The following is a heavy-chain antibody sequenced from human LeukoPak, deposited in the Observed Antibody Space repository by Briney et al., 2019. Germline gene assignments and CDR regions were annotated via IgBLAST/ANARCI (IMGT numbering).Heavy chain of an antibody. D-gene: IGHD3-22*01. CDR2: IYYSGST. CDR1: GGSISSGGYY. Sequence: PSETLSLTCTVSGGSISSGGYYWSWIRQHPGKGLVWIGYIYYSGSTYYNPSLKSRVTISVDTSKNQFSLKLSSVTAADTAVYYCARGGYYYDSSPFDIWGQGTMVTVSS. J-gene: IGHJ3*02. CDR3: ARGGYYYDSSPFDI. V-gene: IGHV4-31*03.